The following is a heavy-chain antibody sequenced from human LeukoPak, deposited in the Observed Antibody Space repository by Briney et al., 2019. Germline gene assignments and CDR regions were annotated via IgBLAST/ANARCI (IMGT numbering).Heavy chain of an antibody. D-gene: IGHD2-21*02. Sequence: GGSLRLSCAASEFTFSSYSMNWVRQAPGKGLEWVSYISSSSSTKYYADSVKGRFTISRDNAKNSLYLQMNSLRAEDTAVYYCTRDPDCGGDCYSIPWGQGTLVTVSS. CDR2: ISSSSSTK. J-gene: IGHJ4*02. V-gene: IGHV3-48*04. CDR3: TRDPDCGGDCYSIP. CDR1: EFTFSSYS.